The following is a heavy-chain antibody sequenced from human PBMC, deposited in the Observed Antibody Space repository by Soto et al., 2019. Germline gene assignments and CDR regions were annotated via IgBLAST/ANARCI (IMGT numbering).Heavy chain of an antibody. D-gene: IGHD4-4*01. J-gene: IGHJ5*02. Sequence: PSETLSLTCTVSGGSISSSTYCWGWMRQPPGKGLEWIASIFIGGITYYNPSLKSRVTMSVDTSKNQFSLKLSSVTAADTAVYYCARGDYRFDWFDPWGQGTLVTVSS. V-gene: IGHV4-39*07. CDR3: ARGDYRFDWFDP. CDR2: IFIGGIT. CDR1: GGSISSSTYC.